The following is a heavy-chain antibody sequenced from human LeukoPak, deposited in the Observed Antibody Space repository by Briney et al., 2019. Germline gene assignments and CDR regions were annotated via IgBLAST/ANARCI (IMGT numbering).Heavy chain of an antibody. CDR3: ARATGYNFYYMDV. CDR1: GHIFMQYA. D-gene: IGHD3-9*01. CDR2: ISTYNGNA. V-gene: IGHV1-18*01. Sequence: ASVKVSCKASGHIFMQYAISWVRQAPGQGLEWMAWISTYNGNANYAQKFQGRVTMTTDTSTSTAYMELRSLRSDDTAVYYCARATGYNFYYMDVWGQGTTVIVSS. J-gene: IGHJ6*03.